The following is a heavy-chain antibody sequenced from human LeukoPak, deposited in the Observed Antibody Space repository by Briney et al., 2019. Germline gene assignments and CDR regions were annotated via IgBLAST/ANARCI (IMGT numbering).Heavy chain of an antibody. D-gene: IGHD3-10*01. Sequence: ASVKVSCKASGGTFSSYAISWVRQAPGQGLEWMGRIIPILGIANYAQKFQGRVTITADKSTSTAYMELSRLRSEDTAVYYCARDRSYYGSGSYLFYWGQGTLVTVSS. CDR1: GGTFSSYA. V-gene: IGHV1-69*04. CDR3: ARDRSYYGSGSYLFY. CDR2: IIPILGIA. J-gene: IGHJ4*02.